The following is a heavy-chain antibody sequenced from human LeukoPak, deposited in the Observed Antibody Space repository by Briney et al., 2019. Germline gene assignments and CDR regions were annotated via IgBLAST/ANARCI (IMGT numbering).Heavy chain of an antibody. CDR2: MNPNSGNT. CDR1: GYTFTSYD. J-gene: IGHJ4*02. Sequence: GASVKVSCKASGYTFTSYDINWVRQATGQGLEWMGWMNPNSGNTGYAQKFQGRVTITRNTSISTAYMELSSLRSEDTAVYYCARVLNGVQLWLQGGYYFDYWGQGTLVTVSS. CDR3: ARVLNGVQLWLQGGYYFDY. V-gene: IGHV1-8*03. D-gene: IGHD5-18*01.